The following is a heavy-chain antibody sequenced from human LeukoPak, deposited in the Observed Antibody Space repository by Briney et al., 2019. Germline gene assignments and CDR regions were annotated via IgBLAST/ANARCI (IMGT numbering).Heavy chain of an antibody. Sequence: SETLSLTCTVSGDSISTTSYYWDWIRQPPGKGLEWIGSIHHSGSTYYNPSLKSRVTISVDTSKNQFSLKLSSVTAADTAVYYCARERSHYDILTGYKPPNENVRKFDYWGQGTLVTVSS. J-gene: IGHJ4*02. CDR1: GDSISTTSYY. CDR2: IHHSGST. D-gene: IGHD3-9*01. CDR3: ARERSHYDILTGYKPPNENVRKFDY. V-gene: IGHV4-39*07.